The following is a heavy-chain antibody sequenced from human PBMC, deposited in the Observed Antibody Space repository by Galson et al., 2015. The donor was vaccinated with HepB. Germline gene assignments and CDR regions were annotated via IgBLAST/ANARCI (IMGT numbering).Heavy chain of an antibody. D-gene: IGHD3-10*01. CDR1: GFSLSSYG. J-gene: IGHJ4*02. CDR2: LWYDGSKK. V-gene: IGHV3-33*01. CDR3: ARVDGSGTSTPFDY. Sequence: SLRLSCAASGFSLSSYGMHWIRQAPGKGLEWVAVLWYDGSKKYYADSVKGRFTISRDNSKNTLFLQMNNLRAEDTAIYYCARVDGSGTSTPFDYWGQGALVTVSS.